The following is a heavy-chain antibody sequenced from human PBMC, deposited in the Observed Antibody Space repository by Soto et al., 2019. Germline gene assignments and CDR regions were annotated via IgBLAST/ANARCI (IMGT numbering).Heavy chain of an antibody. J-gene: IGHJ4*02. CDR1: GFIFSSFG. CDR3: VRDLLGSGGHFDY. Sequence: GWSLRLSCAASGFIFSSFGMHWVRQAPGKGLEWVAQIWYDGSNTYYADSVKGRFTISRDNSRNTLYLQMNCLRAEDTAVYHCVRDLLGSGGHFDYWGQGTLVTGSS. D-gene: IGHD7-27*01. V-gene: IGHV3-33*01. CDR2: IWYDGSNT.